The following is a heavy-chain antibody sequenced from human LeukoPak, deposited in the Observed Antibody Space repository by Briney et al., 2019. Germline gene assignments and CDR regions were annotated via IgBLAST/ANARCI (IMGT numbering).Heavy chain of an antibody. CDR1: GFTFDDYA. CDR3: AKGGWYDILTGYYKHDAFDI. Sequence: GRSLRLSCAASGFTFDDYAMHWVRQAPGKGLEWVSGISWNSGSIGYADSVKGRFTISRDNAKNSLYLQMNSLRAEDPALYYCAKGGWYDILTGYYKHDAFDIWGQGTMVTVSS. V-gene: IGHV3-9*01. J-gene: IGHJ3*02. D-gene: IGHD3-9*01. CDR2: ISWNSGSI.